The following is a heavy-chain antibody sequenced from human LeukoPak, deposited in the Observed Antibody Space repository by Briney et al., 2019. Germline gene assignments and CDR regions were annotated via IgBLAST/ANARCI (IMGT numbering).Heavy chain of an antibody. J-gene: IGHJ4*02. CDR3: ARRYYFDRSGYYYHFDY. D-gene: IGHD3-22*01. Sequence: SETLSLTCNVSGVSMTTSNYHWGWIRQPPGKALEWIATISYTGATSYNPSLKSRVTISVDTPKNQLSLKLSSVAAADTAIYYCARRYYFDRSGYYYHFDYWGLGSLVTVSS. CDR2: ISYTGAT. V-gene: IGHV4-39*01. CDR1: GVSMTTSNYH.